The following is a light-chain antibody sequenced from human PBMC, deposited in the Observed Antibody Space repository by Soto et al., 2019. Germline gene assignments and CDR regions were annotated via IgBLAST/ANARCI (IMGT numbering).Light chain of an antibody. CDR3: QQYNNWPWT. Sequence: EIVMTQSPATLSVSPGERATLSCRASRSVSSDLAWYQQKPGQAPRFLISGTSTRATGIPARFSGSGSGTEFTLTISSLQSEDFAVYYCQQYNNWPWTFGQGTKVDI. J-gene: IGKJ1*01. CDR2: GTS. V-gene: IGKV3-15*01. CDR1: RSVSSD.